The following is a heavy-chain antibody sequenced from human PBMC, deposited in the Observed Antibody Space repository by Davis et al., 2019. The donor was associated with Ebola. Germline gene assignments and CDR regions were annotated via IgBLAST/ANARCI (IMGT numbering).Heavy chain of an antibody. CDR3: ARTALTSVSDSGLGYNYFDP. CDR1: GESLSGYF. V-gene: IGHV4-34*01. Sequence: SETLSLTCAVYGESLSGYFWSWIRQSPGKGPEWIGTLSHSGSITYYNPSLKSRVTMSVDTSNNHVSLRLNSVTAADTALFYCARTALTSVSDSGLGYNYFDPWGQGTLVTVSS. J-gene: IGHJ5*02. D-gene: IGHD2-21*02. CDR2: LSHSGSIT.